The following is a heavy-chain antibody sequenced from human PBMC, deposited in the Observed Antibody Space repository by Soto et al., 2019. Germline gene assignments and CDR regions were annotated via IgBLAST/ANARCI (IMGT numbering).Heavy chain of an antibody. CDR2: IIPIFGTA. D-gene: IGHD5-12*01. V-gene: IGHV1-69*13. J-gene: IGHJ4*02. CDR3: AVPFGGYDSGY. Sequence: GASVKVSCKASGGTFSSYAIGWVRQAPGQGLEWMGGIIPIFGTANYAQKFQGRVTITADESTSTAYMELSSLRSEDTAVYYCAVPFGGYDSGYWGQGTLVTVSS. CDR1: GGTFSSYA.